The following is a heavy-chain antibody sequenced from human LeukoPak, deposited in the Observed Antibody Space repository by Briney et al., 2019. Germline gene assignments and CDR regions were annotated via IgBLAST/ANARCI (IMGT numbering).Heavy chain of an antibody. J-gene: IGHJ6*03. CDR1: GYTFTGYY. Sequence: ASVKVSCKASGYTFTGYYMHWVRQAPGQGLEWMGWINPNSGGTNYAQNFQGRVTMTQDTSTDTVYMELSSLRSEDTAIYYCATVNYALLPGYLNYMDVWGKGTTVTISS. V-gene: IGHV1-2*02. CDR3: ATVNYALLPGYLNYMDV. CDR2: INPNSGGT. D-gene: IGHD3-9*01.